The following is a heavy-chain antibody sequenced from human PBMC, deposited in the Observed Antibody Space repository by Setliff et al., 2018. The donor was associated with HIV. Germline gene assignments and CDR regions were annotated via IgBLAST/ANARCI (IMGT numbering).Heavy chain of an antibody. CDR2: IYIYNSGST. Sequence: SETLSLTCSVSGGSFSGYYWSWIRQPPGKGLEWIGYIYIYNSGSTNYNPSLTSRVTISADTSRNQFSLKLTSVTAADTAVYYCARDPGGDTSGYLIYYYDYWGQGTLVTVSS. CDR1: GGSFSGYY. J-gene: IGHJ4*02. V-gene: IGHV4-59*01. D-gene: IGHD3-22*01. CDR3: ARDPGGDTSGYLIYYYDY.